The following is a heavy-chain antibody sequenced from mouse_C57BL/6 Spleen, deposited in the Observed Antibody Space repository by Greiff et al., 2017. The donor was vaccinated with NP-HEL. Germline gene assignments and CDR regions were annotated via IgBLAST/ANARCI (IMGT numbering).Heavy chain of an antibody. Sequence: QVQLQQSGAELVRPGTSVKVSCKASGYAFTNYLIEWVKQRPGQGLEWIGVINPGSGGTNYNEKFKGKATLTADKSSSTAYMQLSSLTSEDSAVYFCARYLRDMDYWGQGTTLTVSS. CDR1: GYAFTNYL. CDR2: INPGSGGT. V-gene: IGHV1-54*01. D-gene: IGHD3-3*01. J-gene: IGHJ2*01. CDR3: ARYLRDMDY.